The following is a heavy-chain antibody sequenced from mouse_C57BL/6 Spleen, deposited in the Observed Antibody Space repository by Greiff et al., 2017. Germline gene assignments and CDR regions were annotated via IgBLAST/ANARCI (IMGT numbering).Heavy chain of an antibody. Sequence: QVQLQQSGAELAKPGASVKLSCKASGYTFTSYWMHWVKQRPGQGLEWIGYINPSSGYTKYNQKFKDKDTLTADKSSSTAYMQLSSLTYEDSAVYYCGRDPTVARYFDVWGTGTTVTVSS. CDR2: INPSSGYT. J-gene: IGHJ1*03. CDR3: GRDPTVARYFDV. D-gene: IGHD1-1*01. CDR1: GYTFTSYW. V-gene: IGHV1-7*01.